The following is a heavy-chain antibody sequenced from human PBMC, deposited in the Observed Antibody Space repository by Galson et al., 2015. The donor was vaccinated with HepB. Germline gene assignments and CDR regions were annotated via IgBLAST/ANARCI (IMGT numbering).Heavy chain of an antibody. CDR3: ATPEVGATADAFDI. J-gene: IGHJ3*02. Sequence: SVKVSCKVSGYTLTELSMHWVRQAPGKGLEWMGGFDPEDGETIYAQKFQGRVTMTEDTSTDTAYMELSSLRSEDTAVYYCATPEVGATADAFDIWGQGTMVTVSS. D-gene: IGHD1-26*01. V-gene: IGHV1-24*01. CDR2: FDPEDGET. CDR1: GYTLTELS.